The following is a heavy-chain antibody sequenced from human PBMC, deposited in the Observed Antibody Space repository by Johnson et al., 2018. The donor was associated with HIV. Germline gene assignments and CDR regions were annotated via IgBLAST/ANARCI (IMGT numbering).Heavy chain of an antibody. V-gene: IGHV3-53*01. CDR1: GFTVSRNY. CDR3: AQDWGYDSSGYYYGAFDI. Sequence: VQLVESGGGLIQPGGSLRLSCAASGFTVSRNYMSWVPQAPGKGLAWVSVIYSDGSTYYADSVKGRFTISRDNAKNTLYLQMNSLRADDTAVYYCAQDWGYDSSGYYYGAFDIWGQGTMVTVSS. CDR2: IYSDGST. D-gene: IGHD3-22*01. J-gene: IGHJ3*02.